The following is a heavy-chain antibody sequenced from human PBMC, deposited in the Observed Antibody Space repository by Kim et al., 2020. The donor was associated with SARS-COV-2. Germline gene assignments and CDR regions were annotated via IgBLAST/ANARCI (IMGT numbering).Heavy chain of an antibody. V-gene: IGHV4-4*07. Sequence: SETLSLTCTVSGGSISSYYWSWIRQPAGKGLEWIGRIYTSGSTNYNPSLKSRVTMSVDMSKNQFSLKLSSVTAADTAVYYCARQFESWSGYWSYGMDVWGQGTTVTVSS. J-gene: IGHJ6*02. CDR1: GGSISSYY. CDR3: ARQFESWSGYWSYGMDV. D-gene: IGHD3-3*01. CDR2: IYTSGST.